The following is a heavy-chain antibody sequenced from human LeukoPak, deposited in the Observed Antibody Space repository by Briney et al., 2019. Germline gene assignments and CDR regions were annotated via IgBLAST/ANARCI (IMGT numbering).Heavy chain of an antibody. J-gene: IGHJ4*02. V-gene: IGHV3-23*01. Sequence: PGGSLRLSCAASGFTFSSYAMNWVRQAPGKGLEWVSAISGSGGSTYYADSVMGRFTISRDNSKNTLYLQMSSLRAEDTAVYYCAKVRVSGYDKGYFDYWGQGTLVTVSS. CDR1: GFTFSSYA. CDR3: AKVRVSGYDKGYFDY. CDR2: ISGSGGST. D-gene: IGHD3-3*01.